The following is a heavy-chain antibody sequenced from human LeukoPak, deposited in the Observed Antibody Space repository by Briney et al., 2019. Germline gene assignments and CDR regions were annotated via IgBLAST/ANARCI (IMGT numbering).Heavy chain of an antibody. J-gene: IGHJ3*02. CDR2: IYHSGST. D-gene: IGHD1-26*01. Sequence: PSETLSLTCAVSGGSISSGGYSWSWIRQPPGKGLEWIGYIYHSGSTYYNPSLKSRVTISVDRSKNQFSLKLSSVTAADTAVYYCARGYGGSYLSAPLAFDIWGQGTMVTVSS. V-gene: IGHV4-30-2*01. CDR1: GGSISSGGYS. CDR3: ARGYGGSYLSAPLAFDI.